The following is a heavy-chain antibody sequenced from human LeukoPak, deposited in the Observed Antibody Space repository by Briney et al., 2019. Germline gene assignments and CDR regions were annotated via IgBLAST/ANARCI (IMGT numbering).Heavy chain of an antibody. V-gene: IGHV4-59*11. CDR1: DSSISSHY. Sequence: PSETLSLTCTVSDSSISSHYWSWIRQPPGKGLEWIGYIYYTGSTIYNPSLKSRVTISIDTSKKQFSLKLSSVTAADTAVYYCTRGAHDYSDYRIDYWGQGVLVTVSS. CDR3: TRGAHDYSDYRIDY. D-gene: IGHD4-11*01. J-gene: IGHJ4*02. CDR2: IYYTGST.